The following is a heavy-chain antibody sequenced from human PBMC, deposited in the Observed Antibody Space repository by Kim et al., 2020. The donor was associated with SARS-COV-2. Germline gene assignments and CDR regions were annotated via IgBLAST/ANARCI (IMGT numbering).Heavy chain of an antibody. J-gene: IGHJ4*02. CDR1: GYTFTNFA. Sequence: ASVKVSCKASGYTFTNFAMNWMRQAPGQGLEWMGWINTKTGNPMYAQGFTGRFVFSLDTSVSTTYLQISSLKPEDTAVYYCARGFAMNGGLSLPGDWGQGTLITVSS. CDR3: ARGFAMNGGLSLPGD. D-gene: IGHD2-2*01. V-gene: IGHV7-4-1*02. CDR2: INTKTGNP.